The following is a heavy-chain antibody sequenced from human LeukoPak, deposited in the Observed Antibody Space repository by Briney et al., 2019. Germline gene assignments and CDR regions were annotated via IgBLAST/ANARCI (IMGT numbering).Heavy chain of an antibody. D-gene: IGHD2-2*01. CDR1: GYTLTELP. Sequence: ASVKVSCKVSGYTLTELPMHWVRQAPGQGLEWMGRINANSGGTNYAQKFQGRVTMTRDTSISTAYLELSRLRSDDTAVYYCARDRGGVVTAENFFDYWGQGTLVTVSS. J-gene: IGHJ4*02. CDR3: ARDRGGVVTAENFFDY. CDR2: INANSGGT. V-gene: IGHV1-2*06.